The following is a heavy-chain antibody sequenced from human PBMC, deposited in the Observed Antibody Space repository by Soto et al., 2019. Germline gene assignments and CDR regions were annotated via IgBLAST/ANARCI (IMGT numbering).Heavy chain of an antibody. CDR2: ITASGTST. CDR1: GFTFSSFA. CDR3: AKDATAG. Sequence: EEQLLESGGGLLQLGGSLRLSCAASGFTFSSFAMSWVRQAPGKGLEWVSGITASGTSTFYADSVKGRATISRDNSKSTPYLLMIGLTDEDTAVYYCAKDATAGWGQGTLVTVSS. V-gene: IGHV3-23*01. J-gene: IGHJ4*02.